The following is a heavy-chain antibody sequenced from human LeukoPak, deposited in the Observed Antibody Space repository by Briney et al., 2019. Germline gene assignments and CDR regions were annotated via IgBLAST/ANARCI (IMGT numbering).Heavy chain of an antibody. CDR2: LFCSGST. J-gene: IGHJ4*02. CDR3: ATVAVIRGVTYFDY. CDR1: GGSVSSYY. V-gene: IGHV4-59*02. Sequence: SETLSLTCTVSGGSVSSYYWSWIRQPPGKGLEWIAYLFCSGSTDYNPSLESRVTISVDTSKNQFSLKLRSVTAADTAVYYCATVAVIRGVTYFDYWGQGTLVTVSS. D-gene: IGHD3-10*01.